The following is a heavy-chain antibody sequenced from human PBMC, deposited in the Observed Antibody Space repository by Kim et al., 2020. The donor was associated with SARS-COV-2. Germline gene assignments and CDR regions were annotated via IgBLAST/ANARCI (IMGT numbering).Heavy chain of an antibody. Sequence: GGSLRLSCAASGFTFSDYYMTWIRQTPGKGLEWVSYMSSSGSSIFYADSVKGRFTISRDNAKKSLYLQMNNLRAEDTAVYYCARETTNWFDPWGQGTLVTVSS. D-gene: IGHD4-17*01. J-gene: IGHJ5*02. V-gene: IGHV3-11*01. CDR3: ARETTNWFDP. CDR1: GFTFSDYY. CDR2: MSSSGSSI.